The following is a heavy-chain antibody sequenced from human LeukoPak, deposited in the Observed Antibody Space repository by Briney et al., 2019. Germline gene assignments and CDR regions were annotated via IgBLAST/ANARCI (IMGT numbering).Heavy chain of an antibody. D-gene: IGHD2/OR15-2a*01. CDR3: ARVVSGAFDI. Sequence: PGGSLRLSCAASGFTFSIYAMTWVRQAPGKGLEWVSVISDSGGSTYYADSVKGRFTISRDNSKNTLYLQMNSLRAEDTAVYYCARVVSGAFDIWGQGTMVTVSS. CDR2: ISDSGGST. CDR1: GFTFSIYA. J-gene: IGHJ3*02. V-gene: IGHV3-23*01.